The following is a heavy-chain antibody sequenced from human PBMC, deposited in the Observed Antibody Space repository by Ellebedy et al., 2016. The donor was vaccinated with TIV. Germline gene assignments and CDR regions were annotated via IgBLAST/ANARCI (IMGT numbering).Heavy chain of an antibody. Sequence: GESLKISCAASGFTFNNYGMHWVRQAPGKGLEWVAVVWSDGSNKYYADSVKGRFTISRDNSKNTLYLQMNSLRVEDTAVYYCGSSSRGYSGVYMDVWGQGTTVTVSS. CDR3: GSSSRGYSGVYMDV. CDR1: GFTFNNYG. CDR2: VWSDGSNK. V-gene: IGHV3-33*01. D-gene: IGHD5-12*01. J-gene: IGHJ6*02.